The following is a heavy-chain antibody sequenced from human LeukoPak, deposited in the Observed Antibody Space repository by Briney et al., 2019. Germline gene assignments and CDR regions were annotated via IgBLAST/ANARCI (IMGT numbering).Heavy chain of an antibody. CDR1: GYTFTGYY. Sequence: ASVKVSCKASGYTFTGYYMHWVRQAPGQGLEWMGWINPNSGGTNYVQKFQGRVTMTRDTSISTAYMELSRLRSDDTAVYYCARDLSSGWANFDYWGQGTLVTVSS. J-gene: IGHJ4*02. CDR2: INPNSGGT. CDR3: ARDLSSGWANFDY. D-gene: IGHD6-19*01. V-gene: IGHV1-2*02.